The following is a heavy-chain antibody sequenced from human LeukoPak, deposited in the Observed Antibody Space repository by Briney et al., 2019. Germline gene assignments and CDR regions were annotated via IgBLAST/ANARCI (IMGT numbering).Heavy chain of an antibody. J-gene: IGHJ6*02. Sequence: GGSLRLSCAASGFTFSSYAMGWVRQAPGKGLEWVSAISGSGGSTYYADSVKGRFTISRDNSKNTLYLQMNSLRAEDTAVYYCAKVHDFWSGYPSYYYYGMDVWGQGTTVTVSS. CDR2: ISGSGGST. CDR1: GFTFSSYA. D-gene: IGHD3-3*01. V-gene: IGHV3-23*01. CDR3: AKVHDFWSGYPSYYYYGMDV.